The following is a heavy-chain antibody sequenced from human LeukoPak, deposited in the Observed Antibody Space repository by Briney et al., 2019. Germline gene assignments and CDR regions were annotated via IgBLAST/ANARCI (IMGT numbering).Heavy chain of an antibody. V-gene: IGHV3-9*01. D-gene: IGHD2-2*01. CDR2: ISWNSDSI. Sequence: PGGSLRLSCAASGFTFDDYAMHWVRQAPGKGLEWVSGISWNSDSIGYADSVKGRFTISRDNAKNSLYLQMNSLRAEDTALYYCAKGRDKYQLLSKNWFDPWGQGTLVTVSS. CDR3: AKGRDKYQLLSKNWFDP. CDR1: GFTFDDYA. J-gene: IGHJ5*02.